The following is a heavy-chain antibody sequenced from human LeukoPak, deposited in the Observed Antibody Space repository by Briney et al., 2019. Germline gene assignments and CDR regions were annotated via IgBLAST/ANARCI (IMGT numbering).Heavy chain of an antibody. Sequence: GRSLRLSCAASGFTFSSYGMHWVRQAPGKGLEWVGGISYDGSNKYYADSVKGRFTISRDNSKNTLYLKMNSLRAEDTAVYYCAKSWSSCSSASCYNLGYWGQGTLVTVSS. V-gene: IGHV3-30*18. J-gene: IGHJ4*02. CDR2: ISYDGSNK. CDR3: AKSWSSCSSASCYNLGY. D-gene: IGHD2-2*02. CDR1: GFTFSSYG.